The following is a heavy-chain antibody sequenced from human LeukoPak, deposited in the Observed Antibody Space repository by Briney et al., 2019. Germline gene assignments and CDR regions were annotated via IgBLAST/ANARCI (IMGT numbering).Heavy chain of an antibody. J-gene: IGHJ4*02. CDR2: ISGSSGDT. CDR1: GFTFSTYA. D-gene: IGHD6-19*01. V-gene: IGHV3-23*01. CDR3: AKGGGWLYYFDY. Sequence: GGSLRLSCAVSGFTFSTYAMNWVRQAPGKGLEWVSAISGSSGDTYYADSVRGRFTISRDNSKNTLYLQLNSLRAEDTAVYYCAKGGGWLYYFDYWGQGTLVTVSS.